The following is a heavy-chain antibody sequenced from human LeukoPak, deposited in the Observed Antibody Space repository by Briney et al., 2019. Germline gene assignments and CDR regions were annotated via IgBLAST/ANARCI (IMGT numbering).Heavy chain of an antibody. D-gene: IGHD6-6*01. V-gene: IGHV1-18*01. CDR1: GYTFTSYG. CDR3: ARDTYSSSQPDYFDY. Sequence: ASVKVSCKASGYTFTSYGISWVRQAPGQGLEWMGWISAYNGNTNYAQKLQGRVTMTTDTSTSTAYMELRSLRSDDTAVYYCARDTYSSSQPDYFDYWSQGTLVTVSS. CDR2: ISAYNGNT. J-gene: IGHJ4*02.